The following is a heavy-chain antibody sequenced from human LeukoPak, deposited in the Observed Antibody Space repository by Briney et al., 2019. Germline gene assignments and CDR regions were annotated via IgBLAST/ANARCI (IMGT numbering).Heavy chain of an antibody. Sequence: ASVKVSCKASGGTFSSYAISWMRQAPGQGLEWMGGIIPIFGTANYAQKFQGRVTITADESTSTAYMELSSLRSEDTAVYYCARDWRSSSWYRDYYYYYMDVWGKGTTVTVSS. D-gene: IGHD6-13*01. CDR1: GGTFSSYA. J-gene: IGHJ6*03. CDR2: IIPIFGTA. CDR3: ARDWRSSSWYRDYYYYYMDV. V-gene: IGHV1-69*13.